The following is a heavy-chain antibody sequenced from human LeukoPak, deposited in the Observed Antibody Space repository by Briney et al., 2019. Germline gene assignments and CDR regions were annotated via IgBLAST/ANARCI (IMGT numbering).Heavy chain of an antibody. CDR2: IYSGGST. D-gene: IGHD5-24*01. Sequence: GGSLSLSFSASWFTVKSNYMNWGRPAPGKGVEWVSVIYSGGSTNYAYSVKGRVTISRDRSKKTMYLQMNSLRAEDTAVYYCAKGGYNYYFHYWGQGTLVTVSS. J-gene: IGHJ4*02. V-gene: IGHV3-53*01. CDR3: AKGGYNYYFHY. CDR1: WFTVKSNY.